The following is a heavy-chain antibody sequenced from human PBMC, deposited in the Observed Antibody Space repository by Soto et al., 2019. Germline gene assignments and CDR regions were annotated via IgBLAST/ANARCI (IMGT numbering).Heavy chain of an antibody. Sequence: GGSLRLSCAASGFTFGSYWMSWVRQAPGKGLEWLATIKMDASEKKYVDSVKGRFTMSRDNAKNSLYLQMDSLRAEDTAVYYCAKDGDSISRNKPLDHWGQGTLVTVSS. J-gene: IGHJ4*02. V-gene: IGHV3-7*03. CDR2: IKMDASEK. CDR3: AKDGDSISRNKPLDH. CDR1: GFTFGSYW. D-gene: IGHD3-22*01.